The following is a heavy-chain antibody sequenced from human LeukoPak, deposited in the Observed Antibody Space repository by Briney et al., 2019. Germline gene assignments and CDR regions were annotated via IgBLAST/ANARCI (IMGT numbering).Heavy chain of an antibody. CDR2: ISAYNGDT. D-gene: IGHD2-21*01. V-gene: IGHV1-18*01. CDR1: GYTFTSYG. Sequence: ASVKVSCKASGYTFTSYGISWVRQAPGQGVEWMGWISAYNGDTNYAQKLQGRVTMTTDTSTSTAYMELRSLRSDDTAVYYCARDHSPYNYGYWGQGTLVTVSS. CDR3: ARDHSPYNYGY. J-gene: IGHJ4*02.